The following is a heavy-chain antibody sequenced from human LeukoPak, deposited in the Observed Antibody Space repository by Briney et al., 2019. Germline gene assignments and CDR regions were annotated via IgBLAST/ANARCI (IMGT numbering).Heavy chain of an antibody. J-gene: IGHJ4*02. V-gene: IGHV1-69*04. CDR2: IIPILGIA. D-gene: IGHD2-15*01. CDR1: GGTFSSYA. Sequence: GASVKVSCKASGGTFSSYAISWVRQAPGQGLEWMGRIIPILGIANYAQKFQGRVTITADKSTSTAYMELSSLRSEDTAVYYCVSELGYCSGGSCPMGYWGQGTLVTVSS. CDR3: VSELGYCSGGSCPMGY.